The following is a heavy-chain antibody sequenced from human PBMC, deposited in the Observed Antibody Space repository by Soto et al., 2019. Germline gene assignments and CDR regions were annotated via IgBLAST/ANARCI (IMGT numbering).Heavy chain of an antibody. Sequence: QVQLQESGPGLVKPSQTLSLTCTVSGGSISSGGYYWSWIRQHPGKGLEWIGYNHYSGSTYYNPSPKGRVTISADTSKNRFALKLSSVTAAATAVYYCVRSVGPWGQGTLVTVSS. V-gene: IGHV4-31*03. CDR1: GGSISSGGYY. CDR3: VRSVGP. CDR2: NHYSGST. J-gene: IGHJ5*02.